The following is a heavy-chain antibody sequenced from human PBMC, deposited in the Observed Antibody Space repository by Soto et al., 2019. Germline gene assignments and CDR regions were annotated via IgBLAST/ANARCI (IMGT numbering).Heavy chain of an antibody. J-gene: IGHJ6*02. CDR1: GLNFSSYA. Sequence: GGSLRLSCAASGLNFSSYAMSWVRKTPGKGLEWVSAISGSGGSTYYADSVKGRFTISRDNSKNTLYLQMNSLRAEDTAVYYCAQPGDYKNYYGMDVWGQGTTVTVSS. D-gene: IGHD4-17*01. CDR3: AQPGDYKNYYGMDV. CDR2: ISGSGGST. V-gene: IGHV3-23*01.